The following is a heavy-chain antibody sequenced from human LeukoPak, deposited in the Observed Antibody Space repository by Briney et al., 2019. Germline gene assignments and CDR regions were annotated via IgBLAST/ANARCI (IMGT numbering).Heavy chain of an antibody. CDR1: GGSISSYY. J-gene: IGHJ4*02. CDR2: IYYSGSI. V-gene: IGHV4-59*01. Sequence: PSETLSLTCTVSGGSISSYYWSWIRQPPGKGLEWIGYIYYSGSINYNPSLKSRVTISVDTSKNQFSLKLSSVTAADTAVYYCARGDSSSWSYSYWGQGTLVTVSS. D-gene: IGHD6-13*01. CDR3: ARGDSSSWSYSY.